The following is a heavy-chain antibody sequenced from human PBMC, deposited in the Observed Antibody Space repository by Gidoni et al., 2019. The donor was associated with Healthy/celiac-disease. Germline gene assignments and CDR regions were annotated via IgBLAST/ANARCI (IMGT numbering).Heavy chain of an antibody. CDR3: ARDRWHDFSWQFDY. J-gene: IGHJ4*02. V-gene: IGHV3-30-3*01. D-gene: IGHD3-3*01. Sequence: VTRVESGGGVVQPGRSLRLLGAASGFTFSSYAMHWVRQAPGQGLGWVAVISYDGSNKYYADSVKGRFTISRDNSKNTLYLQMNSLRAEDTAVYYCARDRWHDFSWQFDYWGQGTLVTVSS. CDR1: GFTFSSYA. CDR2: ISYDGSNK.